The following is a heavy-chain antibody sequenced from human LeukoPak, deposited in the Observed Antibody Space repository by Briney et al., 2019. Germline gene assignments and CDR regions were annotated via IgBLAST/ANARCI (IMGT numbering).Heavy chain of an antibody. CDR3: ARDLVHHRLLATGYNWFDP. CDR1: GYTFTGHY. V-gene: IGHV1-2*02. D-gene: IGHD3-9*01. CDR2: INPNSGGT. Sequence: ASVKVSCKASGYTFTGHYMHWVRQAPGHGLEWMGWINPNSGGTNYAQKFQGRVTMTRDTSISTAYMELSRLRSDDTAVYYCARDLVHHRLLATGYNWFDPWGQGTQVTVSS. J-gene: IGHJ5*02.